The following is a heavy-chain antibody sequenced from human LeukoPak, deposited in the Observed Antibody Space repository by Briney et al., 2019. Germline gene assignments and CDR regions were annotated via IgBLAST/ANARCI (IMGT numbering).Heavy chain of an antibody. D-gene: IGHD3-10*01. J-gene: IGHJ6*02. Sequence: YPGGSLRLSCAASGFTFSSYAMSWVRQAPGKGLEWVSAISGSGGSTYYADSVKGRFTISRDNSKNTLYLQMNSLRAEDTAVYYCARERITMVRGGINYYYYYGMDVWGQGTTVTVSS. CDR2: ISGSGGST. CDR3: ARERITMVRGGINYYYYYGMDV. V-gene: IGHV3-23*01. CDR1: GFTFSSYA.